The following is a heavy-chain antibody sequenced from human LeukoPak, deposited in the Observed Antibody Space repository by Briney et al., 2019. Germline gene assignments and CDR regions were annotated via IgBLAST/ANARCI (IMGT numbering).Heavy chain of an antibody. D-gene: IGHD3-9*01. J-gene: IGHJ3*02. CDR2: ISYDGSNK. V-gene: IGHV3-30*01. CDR3: AREFYDILTGYYTQDAFDI. CDR1: GFTFSSYA. Sequence: HTGGSLRLPCAASGFTFSSYAMHWVRQAPGKGLEWVAVISYDGSNKYYADSVKGRFTISRDNSKNTLYLQMNSLRAEDTAVYYCAREFYDILTGYYTQDAFDIWGQGTMVTVSS.